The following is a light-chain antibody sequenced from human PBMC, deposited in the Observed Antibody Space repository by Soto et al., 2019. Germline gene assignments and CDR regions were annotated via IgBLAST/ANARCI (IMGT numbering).Light chain of an antibody. CDR3: QQYDNWPSVT. J-gene: IGKJ4*01. CDR2: GTS. CDR1: QSVGRS. Sequence: TPSPDTLSLSPGPTASLSGRASQSVGRSLAWYQQKPGQAPRLLMYGTSARATGIPATFSGSGSGTEFTLTISSLQSEDFAVYYCQQYDNWPSVTFGGGTKVDI. V-gene: IGKV3-15*01.